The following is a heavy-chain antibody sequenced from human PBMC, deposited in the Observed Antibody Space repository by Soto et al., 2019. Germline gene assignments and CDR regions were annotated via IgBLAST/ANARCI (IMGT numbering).Heavy chain of an antibody. CDR1: GYSLSGYY. Sequence: ASVKVSCKASGYSLSGYYLHWVRQAPGQGPEWMGWINPNSGGTKYVQKFQGRVTMTRDTSISTVYLELSRLRSDDTAVYYCAGGRGIAAPGPNWFDPWGQGTLVTVSS. J-gene: IGHJ5*02. V-gene: IGHV1-2*02. CDR2: INPNSGGT. CDR3: AGGRGIAAPGPNWFDP. D-gene: IGHD6-13*01.